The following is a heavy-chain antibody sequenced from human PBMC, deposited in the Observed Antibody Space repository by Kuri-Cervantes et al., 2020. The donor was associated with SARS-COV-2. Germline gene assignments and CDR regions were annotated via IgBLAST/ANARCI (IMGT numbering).Heavy chain of an antibody. CDR2: IKQDGSEK. D-gene: IGHD2-8*01. J-gene: IGHJ3*02. CDR3: ASDPPYCTNGVCYRSYAFDI. CDR1: GFTFSSYW. V-gene: IGHV3-7*01. Sequence: GESLKISCAASGFTFSSYWMSWVRQAPGKGLEWVANIKQDGSEKYYVDSVKGRFTISRDNAKNSLYLQMNSLRAEDTAVYYCASDPPYCTNGVCYRSYAFDIWGQGTMVTVSS.